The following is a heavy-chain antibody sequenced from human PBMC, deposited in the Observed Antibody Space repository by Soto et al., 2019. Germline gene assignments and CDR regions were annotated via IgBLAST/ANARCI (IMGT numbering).Heavy chain of an antibody. CDR1: GFSLITGGVS. CDR2: ISGDDEK. D-gene: IGHD3-16*01. V-gene: IGHV2-5*02. J-gene: IGHJ6*02. CDR3: SHRRGMIMDV. Sequence: QITLKESGPTQVKPTQTLTLTCTFSGFSLITGGVSVAWIRQPPGKALEWLALISGDDEKRYSPSLSSRLTITKETAKNPVLFKMNNMDPLDTATYYFSHRRGMIMDVWGQGTTVTVSS.